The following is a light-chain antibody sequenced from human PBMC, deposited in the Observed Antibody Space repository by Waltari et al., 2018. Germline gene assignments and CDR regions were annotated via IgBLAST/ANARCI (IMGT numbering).Light chain of an antibody. J-gene: IGLJ3*02. V-gene: IGLV1-47*01. CDR3: AACDDRLNSWV. Sequence: QSVLTQPPSVSGTPGQRVTISCSGSTSNVEELHVFWYKQLPGTAPKHRIYRDTQRPSGVPDRVSGSKSGASASLAISGLRSEDEATYHCAACDDRLNSWVFGGGTNLTVL. CDR1: TSNVEELH. CDR2: RDT.